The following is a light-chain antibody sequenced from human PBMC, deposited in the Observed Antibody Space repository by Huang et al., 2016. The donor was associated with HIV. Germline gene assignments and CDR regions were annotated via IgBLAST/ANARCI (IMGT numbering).Light chain of an antibody. Sequence: IVLTQSPATLSWYPGERVTLSCRASQSVGNYIAWYQQHPGQSPKLLIYDTSNRATGTPGRFSGSGSGTDFPLTISSLQSEDFAVYYCQQRSSGVTFGGGTKVQVK. CDR2: DTS. J-gene: IGKJ4*01. V-gene: IGKV3-11*01. CDR1: QSVGNY. CDR3: QQRSSGVT.